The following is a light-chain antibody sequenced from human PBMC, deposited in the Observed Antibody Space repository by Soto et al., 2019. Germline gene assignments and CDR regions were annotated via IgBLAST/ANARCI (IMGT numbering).Light chain of an antibody. CDR1: PTVRNF. V-gene: IGKV3-11*01. Sequence: EIVLTQSPATPSLSPGESATLSCRASPTVRNFLLWFQQKPGQAPRLLIHDASNRAAGVPARFSGSGSGTDFTLTISSLEPEDFAVYYCQQRYNWPPITFGQGTRLEIK. CDR3: QQRYNWPPIT. CDR2: DAS. J-gene: IGKJ5*01.